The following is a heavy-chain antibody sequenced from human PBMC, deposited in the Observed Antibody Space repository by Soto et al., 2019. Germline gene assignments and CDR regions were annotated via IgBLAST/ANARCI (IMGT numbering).Heavy chain of an antibody. D-gene: IGHD3-16*01. CDR2: IWYDGSNK. CDR1: GFTFSCHG. J-gene: IGHJ4*02. Sequence: QVQLVESGGGVVQPGRSLRLACAASGFTFSCHGMHWVRQAPGKGLEWVAVIWYDGSNKYYADSVKGRFTISRDNSKNTLYLQMNSLRAEDTAVYYCMRWGDNRAFEYWGQGTLVTVSS. V-gene: IGHV3-33*01. CDR3: MRWGDNRAFEY.